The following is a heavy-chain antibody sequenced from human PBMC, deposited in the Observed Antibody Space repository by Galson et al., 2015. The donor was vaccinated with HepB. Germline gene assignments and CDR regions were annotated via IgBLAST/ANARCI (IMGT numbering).Heavy chain of an antibody. CDR1: DELSDFY. J-gene: IGHJ4*02. D-gene: IGHD2-8*01. Sequence: ENLSLTCAVPDELSDFYWRWIRQPPDMGLEWLGEITRSGNANDNPSLKSRVPISVDTSKSHFYLKMTSLSAADTAVYYCARNGFDLWGQGTLVTVSS. CDR3: ARNGFDL. CDR2: ITRSGNA. V-gene: IGHV4-34*01.